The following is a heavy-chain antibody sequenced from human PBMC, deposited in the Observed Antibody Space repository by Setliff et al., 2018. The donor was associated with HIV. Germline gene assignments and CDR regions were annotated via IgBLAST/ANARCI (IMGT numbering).Heavy chain of an antibody. CDR2: INPNGGSS. Sequence: ASVKVSCKASGYTFTDYYLHWVRQAPGQGPEWMGLINPNGGSSIYAQKFEDRLTVTSDTATTTLYMELRSLRFDDTAMYYCASSNWQLVADHWGQGTPVTVSS. CDR3: ASSNWQLVADH. V-gene: IGHV1-46*01. D-gene: IGHD6-13*01. J-gene: IGHJ5*02. CDR1: GYTFTDYY.